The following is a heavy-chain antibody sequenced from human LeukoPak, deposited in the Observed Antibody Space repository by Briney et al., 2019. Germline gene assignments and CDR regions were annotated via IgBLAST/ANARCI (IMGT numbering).Heavy chain of an antibody. CDR2: ISGSGGST. Sequence: GGSLRLSCAASGFTFSSYAMSWVRQAPGKGLEWVSAISGSGGSTYYADSVKGRFTISRDNSKNTLYLKMNSLRAEDTAVYYRAKGGRGYSYGSVLDAFDIWGQGTMVTVSS. CDR1: GFTFSSYA. J-gene: IGHJ3*02. D-gene: IGHD5-18*01. CDR3: AKGGRGYSYGSVLDAFDI. V-gene: IGHV3-23*01.